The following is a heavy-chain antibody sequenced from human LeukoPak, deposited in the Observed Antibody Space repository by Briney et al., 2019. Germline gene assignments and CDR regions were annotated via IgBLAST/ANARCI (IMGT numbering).Heavy chain of an antibody. V-gene: IGHV4-39*07. J-gene: IGHJ5*02. D-gene: IGHD3-10*01. CDR2: IYYSGST. CDR1: GGSISSTSYY. CDR3: ARDRSLWFGELSNLNWFDP. Sequence: SSETLSLTCTVSGGSISSTSYYWGWIRQPPGKGLEWIGNIYYSGSTNYNPSLKSRVTMSVDTSKNQFSLKLSSVTAADTAVYYCARDRSLWFGELSNLNWFDPWGQGTLVTVSS.